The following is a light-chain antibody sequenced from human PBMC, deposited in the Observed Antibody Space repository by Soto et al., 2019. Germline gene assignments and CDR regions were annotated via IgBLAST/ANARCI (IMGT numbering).Light chain of an antibody. V-gene: IGLV2-14*01. CDR2: DVS. J-gene: IGLJ2*01. Sequence: QSALTQPASVSGSPGQSITISCTGSSSDVGGYNYVSWYQQHPGKAPKLMIYDVSNRPSGVSNRVSGSKSGNTASLTISGLQAKDAADYYCSSYTRSRTLSVVFAGGTKLTVL. CDR1: SSDVGGYNY. CDR3: SSYTRSRTLSVV.